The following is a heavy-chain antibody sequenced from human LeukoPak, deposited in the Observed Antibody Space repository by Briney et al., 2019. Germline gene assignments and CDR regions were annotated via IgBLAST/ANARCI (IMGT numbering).Heavy chain of an antibody. J-gene: IGHJ3*02. CDR1: GFTFRSYW. D-gene: IGHD6-6*01. CDR3: AHIIAAGPTDAFDI. Sequence: PGGSLRLSCAASGFTFRSYWMHWVRQAPGKGLEWVAFIRYDGSNKYYADSVKGRFTISRDNSKNTLYLQMNSLRAEDTAVYYCAHIIAAGPTDAFDIWGQGTMVTVSS. CDR2: IRYDGSNK. V-gene: IGHV3-30*02.